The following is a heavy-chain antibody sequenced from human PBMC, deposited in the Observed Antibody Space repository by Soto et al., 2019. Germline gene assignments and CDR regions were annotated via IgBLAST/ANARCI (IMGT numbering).Heavy chain of an antibody. CDR2: IIPLFGTA. CDR3: ARGVHDDSSGYYYFY. Sequence: SVKVSCKASGGTFSSYAIDWVRQAPGQGLEWMGGIIPLFGTAKHAQKFQGRITITADESTRTAYMELRSLRSEDTAVYYCARGVHDDSSGYYYFYWGQGTLVTVSS. CDR1: GGTFSSYA. J-gene: IGHJ4*02. D-gene: IGHD3-22*01. V-gene: IGHV1-69*13.